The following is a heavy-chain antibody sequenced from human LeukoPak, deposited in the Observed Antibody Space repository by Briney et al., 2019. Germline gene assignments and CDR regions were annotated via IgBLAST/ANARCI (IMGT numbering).Heavy chain of an antibody. CDR2: IRYDGSNK. J-gene: IGHJ3*02. Sequence: GSLRLSCAASGFTFSSYGMHWVRQAPGKGLEWVAFIRYDGSNKYYADSVKGRFTISRDNSKNTLYLQMNSLRAEDTAVYYCAKDEGSYDAFDIWGQGTMVTVSS. CDR1: GFTFSSYG. V-gene: IGHV3-30*02. CDR3: AKDEGSYDAFDI. D-gene: IGHD1-26*01.